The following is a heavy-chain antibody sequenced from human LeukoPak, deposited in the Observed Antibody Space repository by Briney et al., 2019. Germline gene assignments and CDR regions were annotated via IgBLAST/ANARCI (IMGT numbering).Heavy chain of an antibody. CDR3: ARAPITSPFYFDY. Sequence: PGGSLRLSCTASGFAFDEHGMNWVRQVPGKGLEWVSGINWSGGSTGYADPLMGRFTISRDNAKNSLYLQMDSLRAEDTALYYCARAPITSPFYFDYWGQGTLVTVSS. CDR1: GFAFDEHG. J-gene: IGHJ4*02. D-gene: IGHD2-2*01. CDR2: INWSGGST. V-gene: IGHV3-20*04.